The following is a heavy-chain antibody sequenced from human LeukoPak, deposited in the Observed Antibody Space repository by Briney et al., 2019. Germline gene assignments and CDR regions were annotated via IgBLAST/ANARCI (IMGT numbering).Heavy chain of an antibody. CDR2: MKLNSGNT. CDR1: GYTFTGYY. D-gene: IGHD3-16*02. J-gene: IGHJ3*02. V-gene: IGHV1-8*02. Sequence: ASVKVSCKASGYTFTGYYMHWVRQAPGQGLEWMGWMKLNSGNTGYAQKFQGRVTMTRNTSISTAYMELSSLRSEDTAVYYCARPQLYDYVWGSYRSSFAFDIWGQGTMVTVSS. CDR3: ARPQLYDYVWGSYRSSFAFDI.